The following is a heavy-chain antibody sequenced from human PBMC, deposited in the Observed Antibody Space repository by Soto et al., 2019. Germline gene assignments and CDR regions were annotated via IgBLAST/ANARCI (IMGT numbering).Heavy chain of an antibody. Sequence: ASVKVSCKASGGTFSSYTISWVRQAPGQGLEWMGRIIPILGIANYAQKFQGRVTITADKSTSTAYMELSSLRSEDTAVYYCARAHYEYSNSSDYWGQGTLVTVSS. CDR3: ARAHYEYSNSSDY. CDR1: GGTFSSYT. J-gene: IGHJ4*02. V-gene: IGHV1-69*02. D-gene: IGHD6-6*01. CDR2: IIPILGIA.